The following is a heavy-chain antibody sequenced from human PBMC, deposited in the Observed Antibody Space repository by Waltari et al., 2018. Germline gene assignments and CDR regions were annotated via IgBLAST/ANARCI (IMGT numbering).Heavy chain of an antibody. J-gene: IGHJ3*02. D-gene: IGHD6-13*01. V-gene: IGHV1-69*14. Sequence: QVQLVQSGAEVKKPGSSVKVSCKASGGTFSSYAISWVRQAPGQGLEWMGGIIPIFGTANYAQKFQGRVTITADTSTDTAYMELSSLRSEDTAVYYCGGTPSIAAAGSPAFDIWGQGTMVTVSS. CDR2: IIPIFGTA. CDR3: GGTPSIAAAGSPAFDI. CDR1: GGTFSSYA.